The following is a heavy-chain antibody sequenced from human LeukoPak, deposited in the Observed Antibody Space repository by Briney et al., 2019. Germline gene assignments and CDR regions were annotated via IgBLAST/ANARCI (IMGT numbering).Heavy chain of an antibody. CDR2: MKGTGET. D-gene: IGHD3-16*01. Sequence: GGSLTLSCAASGLDFSSFAMSWGRQAPARGLEWLSSMKGTGETFYADSVRGRCTLFRDGSRNTVYLQLNNLRVEDTAVYYCARASWVSTADAVRWGQGTVVTVSS. CDR1: GLDFSSFA. CDR3: ARASWVSTADAVR. V-gene: IGHV3-23*01. J-gene: IGHJ4*02.